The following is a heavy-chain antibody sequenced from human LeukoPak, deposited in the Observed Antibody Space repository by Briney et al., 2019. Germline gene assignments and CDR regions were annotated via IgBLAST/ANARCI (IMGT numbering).Heavy chain of an antibody. D-gene: IGHD2-2*01. CDR3: ARLPPIEIPEAAFDS. V-gene: IGHV4-59*08. J-gene: IGHJ3*02. CDR1: GGSIRSYS. Sequence: AETESLTCTVSGGSIRSYSWSWIRQPPGKGLELIGYIFYTGSTNYNPSLRSRVTISLDMSKNQFSLKLSSVTAADTAVYYCARLPPIEIPEAAFDSWGHGRIVTVSS. CDR2: IFYTGST.